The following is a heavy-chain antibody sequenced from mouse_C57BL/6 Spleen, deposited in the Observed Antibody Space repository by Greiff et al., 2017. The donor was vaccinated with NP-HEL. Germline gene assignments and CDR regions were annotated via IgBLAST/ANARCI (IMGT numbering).Heavy chain of an antibody. V-gene: IGHV2-2*01. CDR2: IWSGGST. CDR1: GFSLTSYG. Sequence: VQLVESGPGLVQPSQSLSITCTVSGFSLTSYGVHWVRQSPGKGLEWLGVIWSGGSTDYNAAFISRLSISKDNSKSQVFFKMNSLQADDTAIYYCARIYDGTMDYWGQGTSVTVSS. D-gene: IGHD2-3*01. J-gene: IGHJ4*01. CDR3: ARIYDGTMDY.